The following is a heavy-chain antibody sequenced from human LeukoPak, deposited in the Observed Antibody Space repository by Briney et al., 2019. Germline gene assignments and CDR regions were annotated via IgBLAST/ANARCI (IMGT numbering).Heavy chain of an antibody. V-gene: IGHV3-7*01. Sequence: GGSLRLSCAASGFTFTTYWMSWVHQTPGKGLEWVANIKQDGSETYYVDSVRGRFTISRDNGNNSLYLHMSGLRVEDTAAYYCARDRGADRFDYWGQGTLVTVSS. CDR3: ARDRGADRFDY. J-gene: IGHJ4*02. D-gene: IGHD3-10*01. CDR2: IKQDGSET. CDR1: GFTFTTYW.